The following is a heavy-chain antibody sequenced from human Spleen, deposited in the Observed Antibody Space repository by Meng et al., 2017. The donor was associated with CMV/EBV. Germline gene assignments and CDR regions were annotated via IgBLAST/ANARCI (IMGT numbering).Heavy chain of an antibody. CDR1: GYTFTGYY. V-gene: IGHV1-2*02. D-gene: IGHD3-9*01. Sequence: QGVQSGGEVKKPGASVKVSCKASGYTFTGYYMHWVRQAPGQGLEWMGWINPNSGGTNYAQKFQGRVTMTRDTSISTAYMELSRLRSDDTAVYYCARGPTTYYDILTGPSDYWGQGTLVTVSS. CDR2: INPNSGGT. CDR3: ARGPTTYYDILTGPSDY. J-gene: IGHJ4*02.